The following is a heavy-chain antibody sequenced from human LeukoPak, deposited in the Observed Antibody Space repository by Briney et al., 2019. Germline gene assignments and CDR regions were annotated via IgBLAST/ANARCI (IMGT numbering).Heavy chain of an antibody. V-gene: IGHV3-7*03. D-gene: IGHD3-16*02. CDR3: ARESYYFDS. CDR2: IKEDGSEK. J-gene: IGHJ4*02. CDR1: GFTFSSYW. Sequence: PGGSLRLSCAASGFTFSSYWLTGVRQAPGKGREGVANIKEDGSEKYYMDSVKGRFTISRDNAKNSLYLQINSLRVDDTAVYYCARESYYFDSWGQGTLVTVSS.